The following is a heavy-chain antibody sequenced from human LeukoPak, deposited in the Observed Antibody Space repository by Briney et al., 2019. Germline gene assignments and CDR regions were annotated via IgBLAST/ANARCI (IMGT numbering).Heavy chain of an antibody. J-gene: IGHJ2*01. D-gene: IGHD4-17*01. V-gene: IGHV3-11*04. CDR1: GFIFSDFY. Sequence: PGGCLRLSCTPSGFIFSDFYMSWIRQAPGKGLEWVSCISSSGLTIYYADSLKGRSSISRDNAKKSLYLQMDSLRVEDTAVYYCAREVTMLTSDYSFDLWGRGTLVTVSS. CDR2: ISSSGLTI. CDR3: AREVTMLTSDYSFDL.